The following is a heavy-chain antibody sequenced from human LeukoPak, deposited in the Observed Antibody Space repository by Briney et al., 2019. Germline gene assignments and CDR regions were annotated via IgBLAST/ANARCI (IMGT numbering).Heavy chain of an antibody. CDR1: GFTFSSYA. J-gene: IGHJ6*02. CDR2: ISGSGGST. CDR3: AKETGYPNTRMDV. V-gene: IGHV3-23*01. D-gene: IGHD3-9*01. Sequence: GASVKVSCAASGFTFSSYAMSWVRQAPGKGLEWVSAISGSGGSTYYADSVKGRFTISRDNSRNTLYLQMNSLRAEDTAVYYCAKETGYPNTRMDVWGQGTTVTVSS.